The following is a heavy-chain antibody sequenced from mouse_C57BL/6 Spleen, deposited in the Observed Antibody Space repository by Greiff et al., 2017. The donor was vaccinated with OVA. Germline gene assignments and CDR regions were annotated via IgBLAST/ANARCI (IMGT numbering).Heavy chain of an antibody. CDR3: ARYGGYYGYFDY. D-gene: IGHD2-3*01. J-gene: IGHJ2*01. Sequence: VKLVESGAELARPGASVKLSCKASGYTFTSYGISWVKQRTGQGLEWIGEIYPRSGNTYYNEKFKGKATLTADKSSSTAYMELRSLTSEDSAVYFCARYGGYYGYFDYWGQGTTLTVSS. V-gene: IGHV1-81*01. CDR2: IYPRSGNT. CDR1: GYTFTSYG.